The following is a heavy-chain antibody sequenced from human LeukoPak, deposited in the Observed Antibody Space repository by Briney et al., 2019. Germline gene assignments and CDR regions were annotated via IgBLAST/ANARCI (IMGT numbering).Heavy chain of an antibody. D-gene: IGHD3/OR15-3a*01. J-gene: IGHJ4*02. CDR1: GDSISSFY. CDR3: ARMSRFSWTPYYFDY. Sequence: NPSETLSLTCTVSGDSISSFYWSRIRQPPGKGLEWIGYIYHNGITNYNPFLKSRVTISIDTSKTQFSLNVSSVTAADTAVYYCARMSRFSWTPYYFDYWSQGTLVIVSS. CDR2: IYHNGIT. V-gene: IGHV4-59*01.